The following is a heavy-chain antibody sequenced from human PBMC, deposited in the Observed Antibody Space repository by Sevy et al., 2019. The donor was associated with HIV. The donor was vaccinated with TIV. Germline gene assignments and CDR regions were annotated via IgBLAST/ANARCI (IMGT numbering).Heavy chain of an antibody. CDR3: AREGSGYCISTSCYAGGIIDY. J-gene: IGHJ4*02. CDR2: ISYDGSNK. Sequence: GGSLRLSCAASGFTFSSYAMHWVRQAPGKGLEWVAVISYDGSNKYYADSVKGRFTISRDNSKNTLYLQMNGLRAGDTAGYYCAREGSGYCISTSCYAGGIIDYWGQGTLVTVSS. V-gene: IGHV3-30-3*01. D-gene: IGHD2-2*01. CDR1: GFTFSSYA.